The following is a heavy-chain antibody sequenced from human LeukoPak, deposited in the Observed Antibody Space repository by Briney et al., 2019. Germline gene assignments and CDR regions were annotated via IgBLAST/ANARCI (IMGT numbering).Heavy chain of an antibody. V-gene: IGHV3-7*01. CDR1: GFTFSTYA. J-gene: IGHJ6*02. Sequence: GGSLRLSCAASGFTFSTYAMTWVRQAPGKGLEWVANIKQDGSEKYYVDSVKGRFTISRDNAQKAVFLQMNSLRAEDTAVYYCARVRTAMTYGMDVWGQGTTVTVSS. D-gene: IGHD5-18*01. CDR2: IKQDGSEK. CDR3: ARVRTAMTYGMDV.